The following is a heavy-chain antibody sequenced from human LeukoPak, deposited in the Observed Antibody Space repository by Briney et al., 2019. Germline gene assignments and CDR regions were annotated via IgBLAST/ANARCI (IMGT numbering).Heavy chain of an antibody. CDR2: ISAYNGNT. V-gene: IGHV1-18*01. Sequence: ASVKVSCKASGYTFTSYGISWVRQAPGQGLEWMGWISAYNGNTNHAQKFQGRVTMTTDTSTSTAYMELRSLRYDDTAMYYCARGLKDYDYWGQGTLVSVSS. J-gene: IGHJ4*02. D-gene: IGHD6-19*01. CDR3: ARGLKDYDY. CDR1: GYTFTSYG.